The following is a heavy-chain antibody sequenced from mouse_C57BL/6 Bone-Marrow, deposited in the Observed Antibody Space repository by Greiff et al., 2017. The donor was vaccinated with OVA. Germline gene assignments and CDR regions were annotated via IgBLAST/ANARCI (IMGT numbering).Heavy chain of an antibody. CDR2: IDPENGDT. V-gene: IGHV14-4*01. CDR3: IPNYGAY. J-gene: IGHJ3*01. D-gene: IGHD1-1*01. Sequence: VHVKQSGAELVRPGASVKLSCTASGFNIKDDYMHWVKQRPEQGLEWIGWIDPENGDTEYASKFQGKATITADTSSNTAYLQLSSLTSEDTAVYYCIPNYGAYWGQGTLVTVSA. CDR1: GFNIKDDY.